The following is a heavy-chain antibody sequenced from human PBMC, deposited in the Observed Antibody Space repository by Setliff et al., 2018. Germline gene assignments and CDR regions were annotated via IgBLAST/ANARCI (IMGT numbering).Heavy chain of an antibody. CDR1: GGSFSNYY. CDR2: INHSGST. V-gene: IGHV4-34*01. CDR3: VRDRTAYSYGLDV. J-gene: IGHJ6*02. Sequence: PSETLSLTCTVYGGSFSNYYWSWIRQPPGKGLEWIGEINHSGSTNYNSSLTSRVTISVDTSKNQFSLKLSSVTAADTAVYYCVRDRTAYSYGLDVWGQGTTVTVSS. D-gene: IGHD5-18*01.